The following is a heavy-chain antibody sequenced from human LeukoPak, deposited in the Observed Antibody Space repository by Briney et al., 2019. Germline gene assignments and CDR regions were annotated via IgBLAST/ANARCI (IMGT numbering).Heavy chain of an antibody. CDR1: GGSISSYY. D-gene: IGHD3-10*01. V-gene: IGHV4-4*07. CDR2: IYTSGST. CDR3: ARYPHITMVRGVTSIGWFDP. Sequence: SETLSLTCTVSGGSISSYYWSWIRQPAGKGLEWIGRIYTSGSTNYNPSLKSRVTISVDTSKNQFSLKLSSVTAADTAVYYCARYPHITMVRGVTSIGWFDPWGQGTLVTVSS. J-gene: IGHJ5*02.